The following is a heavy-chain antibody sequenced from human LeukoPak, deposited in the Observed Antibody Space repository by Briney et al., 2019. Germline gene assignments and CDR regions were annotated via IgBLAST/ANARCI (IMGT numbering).Heavy chain of an antibody. J-gene: IGHJ4*02. V-gene: IGHV4-59*12. D-gene: IGHD5-24*01. Sequence: PSETLSLTCAVSGGSIGSYFWSWIRQPPGKTLEWIGYVSYSGSTNYDPSLKSRVTISVDTSKNQVSLKLSSVTAADTAVYYCATGDGYNSFDYWGQGTLVTVSS. CDR3: ATGDGYNSFDY. CDR1: GGSIGSYF. CDR2: VSYSGST.